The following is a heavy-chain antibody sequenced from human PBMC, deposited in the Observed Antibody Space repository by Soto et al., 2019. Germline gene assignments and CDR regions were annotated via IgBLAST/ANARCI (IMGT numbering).Heavy chain of an antibody. Sequence: EVQLLESGGGLVQPGGSLRLSCAASGFTFISDAMSWVRQAPGKGLEWVSAISGSGGSTYYADSVKGRFTISRDNSMNTLYQQINRLRAEDTDVSYYAKSKWLLHQGIEYYRGQGTLV. CDR2: ISGSGGST. J-gene: IGHJ4*02. V-gene: IGHV3-23*01. D-gene: IGHD5-12*01. CDR3: AKSKWLLHQGIEYY. CDR1: GFTFISDA.